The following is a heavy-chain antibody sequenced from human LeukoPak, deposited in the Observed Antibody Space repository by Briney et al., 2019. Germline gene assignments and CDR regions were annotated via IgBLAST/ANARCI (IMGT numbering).Heavy chain of an antibody. CDR1: GGSISSSSYY. CDR3: ARHVPYYDFWSGYLGY. V-gene: IGHV4-39*01. CDR2: IYYSGST. D-gene: IGHD3-3*01. J-gene: IGHJ4*02. Sequence: SETLSLTCTVSGGSISSSSYYWGWIRQPQGKGRGGIVSIYYSGSTYYNPSLKSRVTLSVDTSKNQFSLKLSSVTAADTAVYYCARHVPYYDFWSGYLGYWGQGTLVTVSS.